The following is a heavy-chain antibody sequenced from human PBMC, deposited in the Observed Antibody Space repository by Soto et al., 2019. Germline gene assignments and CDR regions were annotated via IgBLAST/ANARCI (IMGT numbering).Heavy chain of an antibody. D-gene: IGHD2-2*01. CDR1: GFTFSSYS. CDR3: ARVAVVVPATMRGYFYYGMDV. V-gene: IGHV3-48*01. CDR2: ISSSSSTI. J-gene: IGHJ6*02. Sequence: PGGSLRLSCAASGFTFSSYSMNWVRQAPGKGLEWVSYISSSSSTIHYSDSVKGRFTISRDNSKNTLYLQMNSLKTEDTAVYYCARVAVVVPATMRGYFYYGMDVWGQGTTVTVSS.